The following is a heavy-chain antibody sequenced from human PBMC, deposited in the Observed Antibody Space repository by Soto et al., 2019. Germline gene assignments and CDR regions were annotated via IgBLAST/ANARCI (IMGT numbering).Heavy chain of an antibody. CDR2: IVAGSGNT. CDR3: AADPYYYDSSNYYSFDH. D-gene: IGHD3-22*01. V-gene: IGHV1-58*01. Sequence: SVKVSCKTSGFTLSSSAVQWVRQARGQRLEWIGWIVAGSGNTHYAQTFQERVTLTRDMSTSTAYLELSSLRSEDTAVYYCAADPYYYDSSNYYSFDHWGQVTLVTVSS. CDR1: GFTLSSSA. J-gene: IGHJ4*02.